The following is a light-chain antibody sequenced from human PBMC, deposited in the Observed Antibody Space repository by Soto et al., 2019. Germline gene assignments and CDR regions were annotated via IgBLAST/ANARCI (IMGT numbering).Light chain of an antibody. J-gene: IGLJ2*01. CDR2: DDS. CDR1: NVGDKN. CDR3: QVWDPNSDHVV. Sequence: SYELTQPPSGSVAPGQTARITCGGNNVGDKNVHWYQQTPGQSPVLVVYDDSDRPSGIPERFAGSNSGNTATLTISRVEAGDEADYYCQVWDPNSDHVVFGGGTKLTVL. V-gene: IGLV3-21*02.